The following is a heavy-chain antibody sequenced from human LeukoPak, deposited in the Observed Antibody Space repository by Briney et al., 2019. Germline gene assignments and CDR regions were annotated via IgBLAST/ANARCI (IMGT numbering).Heavy chain of an antibody. V-gene: IGHV1-18*01. D-gene: IGHD3-3*01. J-gene: IGHJ6*02. Sequence: GASVKVSCKASGYTFTSYGISWVRQAPGQGLEWMGWISAYNGNTNYAQKLQGRVTMTTDTSTSTAYMELRSLRSDDTAVYYCARGGYYDFWSGTSDYYHYGMDVWGQGTTVTVSS. CDR2: ISAYNGNT. CDR3: ARGGYYDFWSGTSDYYHYGMDV. CDR1: GYTFTSYG.